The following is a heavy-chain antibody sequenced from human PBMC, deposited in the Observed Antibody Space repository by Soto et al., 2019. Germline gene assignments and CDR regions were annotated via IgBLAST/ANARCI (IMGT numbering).Heavy chain of an antibody. CDR3: AKESLDYFDSGRFYSPAFDA. D-gene: IGHD3-10*01. CDR1: RLCLSSFG. V-gene: IGHV3-30*18. Sequence: GSLRLSCVVARLCLSSFGMSWVRQTPGKGLELVAAISYDGSDVSYRESVRGRFTITRDKSKNTLFLQMDSLRPEDTAVYYCAKESLDYFDSGRFYSPAFDAWGQGTLVTVSS. CDR2: ISYDGSDV. J-gene: IGHJ5*02.